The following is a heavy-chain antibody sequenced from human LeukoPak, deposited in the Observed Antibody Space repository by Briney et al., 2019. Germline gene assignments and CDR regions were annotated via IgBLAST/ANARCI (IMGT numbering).Heavy chain of an antibody. J-gene: IGHJ5*02. CDR3: ARGYCSGGSCYSWFDP. Sequence: PSETLSLTCSVSGGSVRSDNYYWSWIRQPPGKRLEWFGYIYYTGSLNYNPSLKSRVTISVDTSKNQFSLKLSSVTAADTAVYYCARGYCSGGSCYSWFDPWGQGTLVTVSS. CDR1: GGSVRSDNYY. D-gene: IGHD2-15*01. CDR2: IYYTGSL. V-gene: IGHV4-61*01.